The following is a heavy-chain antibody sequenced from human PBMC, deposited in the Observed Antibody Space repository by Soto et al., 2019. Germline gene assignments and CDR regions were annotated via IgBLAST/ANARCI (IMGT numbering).Heavy chain of an antibody. D-gene: IGHD6-19*01. CDR3: ARDGQWLPRDGLRSSYYFDY. J-gene: IGHJ4*02. CDR2: IWYDGGNK. V-gene: IGHV3-33*01. CDR1: GFNFSSYV. Sequence: QVQLVESGGGVVQPGRSLRLSCAASGFNFSSYVMHWVRQAPGKGLEWVAVIWYDGGNKYYADSVKGRFTISRDNSKNTLYLQMSSLRAEGTAVYYCARDGQWLPRDGLRSSYYFDYWGQGTLVTVSS.